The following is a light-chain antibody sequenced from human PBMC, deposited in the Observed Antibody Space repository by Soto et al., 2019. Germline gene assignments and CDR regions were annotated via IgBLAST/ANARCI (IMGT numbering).Light chain of an antibody. J-gene: IGKJ3*01. Sequence: EIVMTQSPATLSVSPRERATLSCRASQSVSSNLAWYQQKPGQPPRLLIYGASTRATGIPARFSGSGSGTEFTLTISSLQSEDFAVYYCQEYNNWPGTFGPGTKVDIK. CDR2: GAS. CDR1: QSVSSN. CDR3: QEYNNWPGT. V-gene: IGKV3-15*01.